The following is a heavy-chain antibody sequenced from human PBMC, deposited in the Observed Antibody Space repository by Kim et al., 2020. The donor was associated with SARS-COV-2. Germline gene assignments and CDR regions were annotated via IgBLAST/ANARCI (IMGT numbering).Heavy chain of an antibody. V-gene: IGHV4-39*01. CDR1: GASISSSGYY. CDR2: IYYGGRI. Sequence: SETLSLTCTVSGASISSSGYYWGWIRQPPGKGLEWIGTIYYGGRIYYNPSLKSRVTISVDTPKNEFSLRLSSVTATDAAVYFCARLDAYGGNAFFDFCG. D-gene: IGHD2-15*01. J-gene: IGHJ4*01. CDR3: ARLDAYGGNAFFDF.